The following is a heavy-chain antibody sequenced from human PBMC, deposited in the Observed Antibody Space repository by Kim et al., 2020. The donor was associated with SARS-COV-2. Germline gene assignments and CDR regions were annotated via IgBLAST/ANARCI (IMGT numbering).Heavy chain of an antibody. CDR1: GFIFKKYP. CDR3: AKSILTGYYLDGYYGMDV. J-gene: IGHJ6*02. D-gene: IGHD3-9*01. Sequence: GGSLRLSCSGSGFIFKKYPIYWVRQAPGKGLEYVSGVSSNGGSTYYAASVRDRFIISRDNARNTVSLQMRSLRTEDTAVYFCAKSILTGYYLDGYYGMDVWGQGTTVTVSS. V-gene: IGHV3-64D*06. CDR2: VSSNGGST.